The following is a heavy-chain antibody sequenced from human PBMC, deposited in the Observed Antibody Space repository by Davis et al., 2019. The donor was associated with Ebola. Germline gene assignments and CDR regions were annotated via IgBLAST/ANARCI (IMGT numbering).Heavy chain of an antibody. CDR1: GYSFTSYW. CDR2: IDPSDSYT. D-gene: IGHD3-22*01. CDR3: ARRGYYYDSSGYYSGAFDI. J-gene: IGHJ3*02. V-gene: IGHV5-10-1*01. Sequence: GESLKISCQGSGYSFTSYWISWVRQMPGKGLEWMGRIDPSDSYTNYSPSFQGHVTISADKSISTAYLQWSSLKASDTAMYYCARRGYYYDSSGYYSGAFDIWGQGTMVTVSS.